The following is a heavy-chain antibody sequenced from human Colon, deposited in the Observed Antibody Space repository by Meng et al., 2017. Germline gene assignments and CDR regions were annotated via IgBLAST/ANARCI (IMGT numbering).Heavy chain of an antibody. CDR1: GDSVSSSNW. V-gene: IGHV4-4*02. Sequence: LQCPGPGLVKLAGSRSLTCVVSGDSVSSSNWWTWVGQPPGKGLEWIGEIHHGGSTNYNPSLKSRVTISIDKSKNQFSLTLNSLTAADTAVYYCARKFTIRGPGANWLDPWGQGTLVTVSS. D-gene: IGHD5-24*01. CDR2: IHHGGST. J-gene: IGHJ5*02. CDR3: ARKFTIRGPGANWLDP.